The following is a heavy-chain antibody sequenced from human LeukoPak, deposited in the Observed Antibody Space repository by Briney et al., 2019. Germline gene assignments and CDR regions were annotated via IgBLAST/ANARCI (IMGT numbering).Heavy chain of an antibody. CDR1: GGSISSSNW. V-gene: IGHV4-39*01. CDR2: IYYSGST. J-gene: IGHJ5*02. Sequence: PSETLSLTCAVSGGSISSSNWWSWVRQPPGKGLEWIGSIYYSGSTYYNPSLKSRVTISVDTSKNQFSLKLSSVTAADTAVYYCARHIQVTFRVSRLGWFDAWGQGTLVTVSS. D-gene: IGHD3-9*01. CDR3: ARHIQVTFRVSRLGWFDA.